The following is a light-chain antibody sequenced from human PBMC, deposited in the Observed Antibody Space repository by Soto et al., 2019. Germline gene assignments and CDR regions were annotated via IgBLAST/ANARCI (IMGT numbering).Light chain of an antibody. Sequence: EIVLKQSPGTLSVSPGERATLSCRASQSLRNSYLAWYQQKPGQAPRLLIYGAYTRATGIPVRFSGSGSGTDFTLTISRLEPEDFAVYYCQQYGSAPPVTFGQGTKVDI. CDR3: QQYGSAPPVT. V-gene: IGKV3-20*01. CDR2: GAY. CDR1: QSLRNSY. J-gene: IGKJ1*01.